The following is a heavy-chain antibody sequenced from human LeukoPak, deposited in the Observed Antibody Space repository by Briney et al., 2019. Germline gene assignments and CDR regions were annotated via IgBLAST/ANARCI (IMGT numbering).Heavy chain of an antibody. CDR3: TSRSSSSWYGGYYFDY. CDR2: IKSKTDGGTT. CDR1: GFTFSNAW. Sequence: PGGSLRLSCAASGFTFSNAWMSWVRQAPGKGLEWVGRIKSKTDGGTTDYAAPVKGRFTISRDDSKNTLYLQMNSLKTEDTAVYYCTSRSSSSWYGGYYFDYWGQGTLVTVSS. V-gene: IGHV3-15*01. J-gene: IGHJ4*02. D-gene: IGHD6-13*01.